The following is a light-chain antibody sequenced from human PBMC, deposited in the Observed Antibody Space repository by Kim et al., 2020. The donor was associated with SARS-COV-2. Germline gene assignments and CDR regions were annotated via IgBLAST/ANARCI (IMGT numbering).Light chain of an antibody. V-gene: IGKV1-39*01. CDR3: QQSYITPRT. CDR1: QRISTD. Sequence: ASVGDRVTITCRASQRISTDLNWYQQKPGRAPKLLIYAASSLQGGVPSRFSGSGSGTDFTLTISSLQPEDFATYYCQQSYITPRTFGQGTKVDIK. J-gene: IGKJ1*01. CDR2: AAS.